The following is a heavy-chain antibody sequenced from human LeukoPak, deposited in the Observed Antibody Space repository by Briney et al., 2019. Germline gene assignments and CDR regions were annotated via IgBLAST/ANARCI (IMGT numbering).Heavy chain of an antibody. Sequence: GGSLRLSCAASGFTFSTYAMSWVRQAPGKGLEWVSAISGSGGNTYYADSVKGRFTISRDNSKNTLYLQMNSLRAEDTAVFYCAKGDQYSSSLDYWGQGTLVTVSS. J-gene: IGHJ4*02. V-gene: IGHV3-23*01. CDR3: AKGDQYSSSLDY. CDR2: ISGSGGNT. CDR1: GFTFSTYA. D-gene: IGHD6-13*01.